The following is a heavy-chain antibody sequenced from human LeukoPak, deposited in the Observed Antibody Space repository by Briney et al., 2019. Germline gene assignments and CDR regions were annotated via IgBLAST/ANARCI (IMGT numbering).Heavy chain of an antibody. CDR3: AKVNPVAAGDEVVTATYYFDY. CDR2: ISYDGSNK. D-gene: IGHD2-21*02. V-gene: IGHV3-30*18. J-gene: IGHJ4*02. CDR1: GFTFNSYS. Sequence: GGSLRLSCAASGFTFNSYSMSWVRQAPGKGLEWVAVISYDGSNKYYADSVKGRFTISRDNSKNTLYLQMNSLRAEDTAVYYCAKVNPVAAGDEVVTATYYFDYWGQGTLVTVSS.